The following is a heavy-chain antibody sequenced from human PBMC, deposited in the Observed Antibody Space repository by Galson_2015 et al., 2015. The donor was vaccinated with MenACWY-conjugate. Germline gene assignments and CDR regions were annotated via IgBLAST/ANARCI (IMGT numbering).Heavy chain of an antibody. Sequence: SLRLSCAGSAFTFSNAYMSWVRQAPGKGLEWVGRIKSQTDGGKIDYAAPVRGRFTISRDDSKNTLYLHMNSLKIEDTAVYYCTTHKPDSWGGLLFHFYMDVWGKGTTVTVSS. D-gene: IGHD2-21*01. CDR3: TTHKPDSWGGLLFHFYMDV. CDR2: IKSQTDGGKI. J-gene: IGHJ6*03. CDR1: AFTFSNAY. V-gene: IGHV3-15*01.